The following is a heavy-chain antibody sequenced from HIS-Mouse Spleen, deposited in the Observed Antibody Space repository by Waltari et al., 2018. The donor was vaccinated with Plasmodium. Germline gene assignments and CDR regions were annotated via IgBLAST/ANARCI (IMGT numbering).Heavy chain of an antibody. CDR1: GFTFSSYG. Sequence: QVQLVESGGGVVQPGRSLRLSCAASGFTFSSYGMHWVRQAPGKGLEWVAVKSNDGSNKYHADSVKGRFTISRDNSKNTLYLKMNSLRAEDTAVYYCAKEVLGYYDFWSRPDYWGQGTLVTVSS. CDR3: AKEVLGYYDFWSRPDY. D-gene: IGHD3-3*01. V-gene: IGHV3-30*18. J-gene: IGHJ4*02. CDR2: KSNDGSNK.